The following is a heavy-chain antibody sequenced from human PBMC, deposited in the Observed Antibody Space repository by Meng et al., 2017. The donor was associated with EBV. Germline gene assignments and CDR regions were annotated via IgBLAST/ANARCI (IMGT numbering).Heavy chain of an antibody. CDR3: ASESGRGFTPDY. D-gene: IGHD3-10*01. CDR2: LIPMSDAP. J-gene: IGHJ4*02. CDR1: GGTFRSDA. Sequence: QVQVVQSGAEVKKPGSSVNVAYKTSGGTFRSDAISWVRQAPGQGLEWMGGLIPMSDAPHYAQKFQGRVTITADESTSTHYMDLSGLRSEDTAVYYCASESGRGFTPDYWGQGTLVTVSS. V-gene: IGHV1-69*01.